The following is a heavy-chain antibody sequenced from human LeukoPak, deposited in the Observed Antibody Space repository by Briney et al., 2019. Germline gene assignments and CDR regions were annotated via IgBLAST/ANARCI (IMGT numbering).Heavy chain of an antibody. V-gene: IGHV5-51*01. CDR3: ASVTCSSTSCYGPEYFQH. J-gene: IGHJ1*01. D-gene: IGHD2-2*01. CDR2: IYPGDSDT. Sequence: GESLKISCKGSGYSFTSYWIGWVRQMPGKGLEWMGIIYPGDSDTRHSPSFQGQVTISADKSISTAHLQWSSLKASDTAMYYCASVTCSSTSCYGPEYFQHWGQGTLVTVSS. CDR1: GYSFTSYW.